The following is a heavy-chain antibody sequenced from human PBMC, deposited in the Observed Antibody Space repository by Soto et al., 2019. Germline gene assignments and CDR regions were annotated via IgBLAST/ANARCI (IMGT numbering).Heavy chain of an antibody. CDR2: IIPIFGTA. CDR3: ATVLGATSTQYYSDY. J-gene: IGHJ4*02. V-gene: IGHV1-69*13. CDR1: GGTFSSYA. Sequence: ASVKVSCKASGGTFSSYAISWVRQAPGQGLEWMGGIIPIFGTANYAQKFQGRVTITADESTSTAYMELSSLRSEDTAVYYCATVLGATSTQYYSDYWGQGTLVTVSS. D-gene: IGHD1-26*01.